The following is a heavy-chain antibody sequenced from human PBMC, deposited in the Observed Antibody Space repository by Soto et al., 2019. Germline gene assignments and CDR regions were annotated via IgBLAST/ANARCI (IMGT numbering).Heavy chain of an antibody. V-gene: IGHV3-30*04. D-gene: IGHD3-16*01. CDR2: VSYDGSDK. CDR1: GFTFSTYA. CDR3: ARDNGTLVLDF. Sequence: QVQLAESGGGVVQPGRSLRLSCAASGFTFSTYAMHWVRQAPGKGLEWVADVSYDGSDKYYADSVKGRFTISRDNSKNTLSLQMDSLRAEDTAVYFCARDNGTLVLDFWGPGALVTVSS. J-gene: IGHJ4*02.